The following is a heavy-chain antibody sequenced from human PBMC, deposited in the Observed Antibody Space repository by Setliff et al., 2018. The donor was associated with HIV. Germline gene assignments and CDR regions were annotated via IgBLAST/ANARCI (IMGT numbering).Heavy chain of an antibody. J-gene: IGHJ6*03. CDR1: GGSISSSSYY. Sequence: SETLSLTCTVSGGSISSSSYYWGWIRQPPGKGLELIGSIYYTGTTYYHLSLESRVTLSVDMSRNQFSLRLTSVTAADTGVYYCARHSDSSSWPPGGYYHYMDVWGKGTTVTVSS. CDR3: ARHSDSSSWPPGGYYHYMDV. D-gene: IGHD6-13*01. CDR2: IYYTGTT. V-gene: IGHV4-39*01.